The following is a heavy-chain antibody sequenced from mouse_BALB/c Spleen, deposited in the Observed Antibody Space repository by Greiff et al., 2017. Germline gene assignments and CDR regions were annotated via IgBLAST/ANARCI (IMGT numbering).Heavy chain of an antibody. CDR1: GDSITSGY. CDR3: ARSYYYGSSYDYAMDY. J-gene: IGHJ4*01. Sequence: EVKLMESGPSLVKPSQTLSLTCSVTGDSITSGYWNWIRKFPGNKLEYMGYISYSGSTYYNPSLKSRISITRDTSKNQYYLQLNSVTTEDTATYYCARSYYYGSSYDYAMDYWGQGTSVTVSS. CDR2: ISYSGST. V-gene: IGHV3-8*02. D-gene: IGHD1-1*01.